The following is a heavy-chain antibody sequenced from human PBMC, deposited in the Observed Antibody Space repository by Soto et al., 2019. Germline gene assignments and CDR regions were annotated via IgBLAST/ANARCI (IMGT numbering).Heavy chain of an antibody. V-gene: IGHV4-30-4*08. J-gene: IGHJ4*02. CDR1: GDSIITGGYY. D-gene: IGHD5-12*01. CDR2: IYYSGST. Sequence: SETLSLTCTVSGDSIITGGYYWGWIRQPPGKGLEWIGYIYYSGSTYYNPSLKSRVTISVDTSKNQFSLKLSSVTAADTAVYYCARWLGYGPHFDYWGQGTLVTVSS. CDR3: ARWLGYGPHFDY.